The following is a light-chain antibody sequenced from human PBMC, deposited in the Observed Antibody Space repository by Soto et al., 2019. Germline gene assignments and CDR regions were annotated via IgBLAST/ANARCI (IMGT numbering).Light chain of an antibody. V-gene: IGLV2-8*01. CDR3: SSYAGSSNWV. J-gene: IGLJ3*02. CDR1: SSDVGGYNY. Sequence: QSALTQPPSASGSPGQSVTISCTGTSSDVGGYNYVSWYQQHPGKAPKVMVSEVSKRPSGVPDRFSGSKSGNTASLTVSGLQAEDEADYYCSSYAGSSNWVFGGGTKLTVL. CDR2: EVS.